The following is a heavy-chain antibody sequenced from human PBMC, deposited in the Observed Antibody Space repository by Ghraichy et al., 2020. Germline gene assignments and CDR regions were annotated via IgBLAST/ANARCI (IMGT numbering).Heavy chain of an antibody. CDR2: INPNSGGT. CDR3: AREEGFDSSGYYSWFDP. Sequence: ASVKVSCKASGYTFTGYYMHWVRQAPGQGLEWMGWINPNSGGTNYAQKVQGRVTMTRDTSISTAYMELSRLRSDDTAVYYCAREEGFDSSGYYSWFDPWGQGTLVTVSS. J-gene: IGHJ5*02. D-gene: IGHD3-22*01. CDR1: GYTFTGYY. V-gene: IGHV1-2*02.